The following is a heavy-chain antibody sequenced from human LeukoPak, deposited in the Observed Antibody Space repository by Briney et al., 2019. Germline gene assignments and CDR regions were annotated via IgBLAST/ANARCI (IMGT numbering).Heavy chain of an antibody. CDR3: VKTLISVAGTGAFDI. J-gene: IGHJ3*02. V-gene: IGHV3-64D*09. D-gene: IGHD6-19*01. CDR1: GFTLSRYG. Sequence: PGGSLRLSCSASGFTLSRYGMHWVRQAPGKGLEYVSVISSNGGSTYYADSVKGRFTISRDNSKNTLYLQMSSLRAEDTAVYYCVKTLISVAGTGAFDIWGQGTMVTVSS. CDR2: ISSNGGST.